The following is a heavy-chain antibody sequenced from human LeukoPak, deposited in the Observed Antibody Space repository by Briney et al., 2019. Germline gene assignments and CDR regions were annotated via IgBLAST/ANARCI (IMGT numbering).Heavy chain of an antibody. V-gene: IGHV3-30*04. CDR1: GFTFSNYA. D-gene: IGHD5-24*01. J-gene: IGHJ4*02. CDR3: ARRRDDYNYTLDY. CDR2: ISNDGSNR. Sequence: GGSLRLSCAASGFTFSNYAIHWVRQAPGKGLEWVAIISNDGSNRYFADSVKGRFTISRDNSKNTLYLQMNSLRVEDTAVYYCARRRDDYNYTLDYWGQGTLVTVSS.